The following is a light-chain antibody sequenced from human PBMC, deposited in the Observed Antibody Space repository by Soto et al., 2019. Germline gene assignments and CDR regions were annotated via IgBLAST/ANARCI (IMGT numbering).Light chain of an antibody. V-gene: IGKV3-20*01. Sequence: EIVLTQSPGTLSLSPGERATLSCRASQSVSSSYLAWYQQKPGQAPRLLIYGASSRATSIPDRFSGSGSGTDFALNISRLKPEDFAVYYCQQYGSSPPWTFGQGTTVEIK. CDR2: GAS. CDR3: QQYGSSPPWT. CDR1: QSVSSSY. J-gene: IGKJ1*01.